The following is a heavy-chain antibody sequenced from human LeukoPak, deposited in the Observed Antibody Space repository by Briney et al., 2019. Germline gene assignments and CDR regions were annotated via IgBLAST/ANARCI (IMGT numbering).Heavy chain of an antibody. CDR1: GFTFSSYS. J-gene: IGHJ3*02. V-gene: IGHV3-21*01. CDR3: ARDLGGLTTEAFDI. Sequence: GGSLRLSCAASGFTFSSYSMNWVRQAPGQGLESVSTISSSSSYIYYADSVKGRFTISRDNAKNSLYLQMNSLRAEDTAVYYCARDLGGLTTEAFDIWGQGTMVTVSS. D-gene: IGHD4-17*01. CDR2: ISSSSSYI.